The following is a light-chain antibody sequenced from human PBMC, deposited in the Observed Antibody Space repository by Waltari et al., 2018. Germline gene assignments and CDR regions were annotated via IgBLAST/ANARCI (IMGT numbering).Light chain of an antibody. CDR1: QGISSY. CDR3: QQLNSYPPA. J-gene: IGKJ4*01. Sequence: DIQLTQSPSFLSASVGDRVTITCRASQGISSYLAWYQQKPGKAPKLLIYAASTLQSRVPSRFGGSGSGTEFTLTISSLQPEDFATYDCQQLNSYPPAFGGGTKVEIK. V-gene: IGKV1-9*01. CDR2: AAS.